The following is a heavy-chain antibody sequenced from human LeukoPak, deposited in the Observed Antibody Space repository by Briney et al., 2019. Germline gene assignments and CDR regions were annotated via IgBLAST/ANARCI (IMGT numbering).Heavy chain of an antibody. CDR2: INHSGST. Sequence: PSETLSLTCAVYGGSFSGYYWSWLRQPPGKGLEWIGEINHSGSTNYNPSLKSRVTIPVDTSKNQFSLKLSSVTAADTAVYYCAYEIPDSSFDYWGQGTLVTVSS. V-gene: IGHV4-34*01. J-gene: IGHJ4*02. D-gene: IGHD2-2*01. CDR1: GGSFSGYY. CDR3: AYEIPDSSFDY.